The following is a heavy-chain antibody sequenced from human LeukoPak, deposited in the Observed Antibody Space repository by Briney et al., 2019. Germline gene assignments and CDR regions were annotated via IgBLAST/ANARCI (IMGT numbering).Heavy chain of an antibody. D-gene: IGHD2-15*01. V-gene: IGHV3-7*01. J-gene: IGHJ4*02. CDR3: ARVLDSSSSRYQAFPY. CDR1: GFTFSSYW. Sequence: PGGSLRLSCAASGFTFSSYWMTRVRQAPGKGLEWVANTKQDGSEKYYGDSVKGRFTIFRDNAKNSLYLQMNSLRAEDTAVYYCARVLDSSSSRYQAFPYWGQGTLVTVSS. CDR2: TKQDGSEK.